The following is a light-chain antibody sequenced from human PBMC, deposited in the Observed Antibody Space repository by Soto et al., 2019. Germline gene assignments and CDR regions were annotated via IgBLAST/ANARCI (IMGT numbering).Light chain of an antibody. Sequence: QSALTQPASVSGSPGQSITISCTGTSSDVGGYNYVSWYQQHPGKAPKLMIYDVSNRPSGVSNRFSVSKSANTASLTISGLQAEDEADYYCSSYTSSSTLVVFGAGTKLTVL. CDR2: DVS. J-gene: IGLJ1*01. V-gene: IGLV2-14*01. CDR1: SSDVGGYNY. CDR3: SSYTSSSTLVV.